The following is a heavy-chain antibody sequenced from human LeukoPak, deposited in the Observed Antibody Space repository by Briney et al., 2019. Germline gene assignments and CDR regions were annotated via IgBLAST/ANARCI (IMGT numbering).Heavy chain of an antibody. CDR1: GGSISSGTYY. J-gene: IGHJ6*03. CDR2: IYTSGIT. D-gene: IGHD3-9*01. V-gene: IGHV4-61*02. Sequence: SETRSLTCTVSGGSISSGTYYWYWIRQPAGKGLEWIGRIYTSGITNYSPSLKSRVTISVDTSKNQFSLKLTSVTAADTAVYYCAGTYYDILTGYGHYYYYMDVWGKGTTVTISS. CDR3: AGTYYDILTGYGHYYYYMDV.